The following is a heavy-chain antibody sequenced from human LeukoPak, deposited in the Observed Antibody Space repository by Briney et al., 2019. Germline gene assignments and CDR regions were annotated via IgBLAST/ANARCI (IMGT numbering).Heavy chain of an antibody. CDR3: ARVGVSGTTDYWYFEI. Sequence: GRSLRLSCAASGLTFNSYDMHCVRQAPGKGLEWVTCIRHDGSTKYYADSAKGRFIISRDNSRNTLHLQMNSLRAEDTAVYFCARVGVSGTTDYWYFEIWGRGALVSVSS. J-gene: IGHJ2*01. D-gene: IGHD1-7*01. CDR1: GLTFNSYD. V-gene: IGHV3-30*02. CDR2: IRHDGSTK.